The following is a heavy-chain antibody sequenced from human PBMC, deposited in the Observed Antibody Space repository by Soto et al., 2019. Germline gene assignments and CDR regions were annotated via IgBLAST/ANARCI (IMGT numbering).Heavy chain of an antibody. CDR2: ISWNSGSI. V-gene: IGHV3-9*01. Sequence: EVQLVESGGGLVQPGRSLRLSCAASGFTFDDYVMHWVRQAPGKGLEWVSGISWNSGSIGYADSVKGRFTISRDNAKNSLYLQMNSLRAEDTALYYCAKDREQLPHWYFDLWGRGTLVTVSS. D-gene: IGHD6-6*01. CDR3: AKDREQLPHWYFDL. J-gene: IGHJ2*01. CDR1: GFTFDDYV.